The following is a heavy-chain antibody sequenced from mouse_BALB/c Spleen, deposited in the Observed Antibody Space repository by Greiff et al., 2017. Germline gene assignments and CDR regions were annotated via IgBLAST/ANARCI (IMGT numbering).Heavy chain of an antibody. V-gene: IGHV2-5-1*01. CDR1: GFSLTSYG. D-gene: IGHD2-4*01. CDR2: IWRGGST. CDR3: AKKVGDYDDAMDY. Sequence: QVQLQQSGPSLVQPSQSLSITCTVSGFSLTSYGVHWVRQSPGKGLEWLGVIWRGGSTDYNAAFMSRLSITKDNSKSQVFFKMNSLQADDTAIYYCAKKVGDYDDAMDYWGQGTSVTVSS. J-gene: IGHJ4*01.